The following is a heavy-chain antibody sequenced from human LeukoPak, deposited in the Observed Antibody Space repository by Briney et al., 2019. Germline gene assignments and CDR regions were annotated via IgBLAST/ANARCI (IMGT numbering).Heavy chain of an antibody. CDR2: IGSSGSTI. CDR3: ARTAAGKNLDAFDI. Sequence: WGSLRLSCAASGFTFSDYYMSWIRQAPGKGLEWVSYIGSSGSTIYYADSVKGRFTISRDNAKNSLYLQMNSLRAEDTAVYYCARTAAGKNLDAFDIWGQGTMVTVSS. V-gene: IGHV3-11*01. J-gene: IGHJ3*02. CDR1: GFTFSDYY. D-gene: IGHD6-13*01.